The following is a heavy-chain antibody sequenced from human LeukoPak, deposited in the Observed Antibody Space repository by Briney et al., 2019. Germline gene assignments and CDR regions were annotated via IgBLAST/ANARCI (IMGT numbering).Heavy chain of an antibody. J-gene: IGHJ6*02. CDR3: ARWAATSPYYYYYYGMDV. D-gene: IGHD4-11*01. V-gene: IGHV3-72*01. CDR1: GFTFSDHY. CDR2: TRNKANSYTT. Sequence: GGSLRLSCAASGFTFSDHYMDWVRRAPGKGLEWVGRTRNKANSYTTEYAASVKGRFTISRDDSKNSLYLQMNSLKTEDTAVYYCARWAATSPYYYYYYGMDVWGQGTTVTVSS.